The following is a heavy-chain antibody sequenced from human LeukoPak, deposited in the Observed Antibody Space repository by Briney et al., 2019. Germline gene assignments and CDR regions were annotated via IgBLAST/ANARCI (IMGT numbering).Heavy chain of an antibody. CDR2: ISAYNGNT. J-gene: IGHJ5*02. V-gene: IGHV1-18*01. Sequence: GAAVTVSYKDSGYTFTIYGISWVGQAPGEGGEWMGWISAYNGNTNYLQKLQGRETITTDTTTSTASMELRSLRSDDTAVYSCARSKFRYSSSAHWFDPWGQGTLVTVSS. D-gene: IGHD6-6*01. CDR1: GYTFTIYG. CDR3: ARSKFRYSSSAHWFDP.